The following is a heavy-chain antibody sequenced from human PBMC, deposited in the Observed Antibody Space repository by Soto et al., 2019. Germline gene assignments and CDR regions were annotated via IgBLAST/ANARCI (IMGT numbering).Heavy chain of an antibody. J-gene: IGHJ4*02. D-gene: IGHD3-10*01. CDR1: GGSISSYY. CDR3: ARADSGSPAFDY. Sequence: SETLSLTCTVSGGSISSYYWSWIRQPPGKGLEWIGYIYYSGSTNYNPSLKSRVTISVDTSKNQFSLKLSSVTAADTAVYYCARADSGSPAFDYWGQGTLVTVSS. CDR2: IYYSGST. V-gene: IGHV4-59*01.